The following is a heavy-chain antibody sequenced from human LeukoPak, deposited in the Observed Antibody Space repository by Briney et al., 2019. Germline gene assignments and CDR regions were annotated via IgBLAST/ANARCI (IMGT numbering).Heavy chain of an antibody. CDR2: IGTAGDT. CDR3: ARGTYYYDSSGPQNAFDI. V-gene: IGHV3-13*01. D-gene: IGHD3-22*01. CDR1: RFTFSSYD. J-gene: IGHJ3*02. Sequence: PGGSLRLSCAASRFTFSSYDMHWVRQATGKGLEWVSAIGTAGDTYYPGSVKGRFTISRENAKNSLYLRMNSLRAGDTAVYYCARGTYYYDSSGPQNAFDIWGQGTMVTVSS.